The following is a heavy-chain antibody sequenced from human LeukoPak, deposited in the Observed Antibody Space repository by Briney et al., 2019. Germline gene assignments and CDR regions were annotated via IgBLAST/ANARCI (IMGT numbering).Heavy chain of an antibody. CDR3: ARDRAFITMVRGVIRNRWFDP. D-gene: IGHD3-10*01. J-gene: IGHJ5*02. V-gene: IGHV4-34*01. Sequence: SETLSLTCAVYGGSFSGYSWSWIRKPPGKGLEWIGEINHSGSTNYNPSLKSRVTISVDKSKNQFSLKLSSVTAADTAVYYCARDRAFITMVRGVIRNRWFDPWGQGTLVTVSS. CDR2: INHSGST. CDR1: GGSFSGYS.